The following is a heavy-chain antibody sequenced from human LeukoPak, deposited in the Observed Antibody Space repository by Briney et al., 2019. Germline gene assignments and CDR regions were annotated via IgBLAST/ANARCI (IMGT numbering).Heavy chain of an antibody. Sequence: ASVKVSCKASGYTFTSYYMHWVRQAPGQGLEWMGIINPSGGSTSYAQKFQGRVTMTRDTSTSTVYMELSSLRSEDTAVYYCARDHSLNYYDRSGYTDYWGQGTLVTVSS. J-gene: IGHJ4*02. CDR1: GYTFTSYY. V-gene: IGHV1-46*01. CDR3: ARDHSLNYYDRSGYTDY. CDR2: INPSGGST. D-gene: IGHD3-22*01.